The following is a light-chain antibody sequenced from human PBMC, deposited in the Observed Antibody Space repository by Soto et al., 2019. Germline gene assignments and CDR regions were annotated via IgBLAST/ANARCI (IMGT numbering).Light chain of an antibody. Sequence: EIVLTQSPGTLSLSPGERATLSCRASQSVSSSYLAWYQQKPGQAPRLLIYGASSRATGIPDRFSGSGSGTDFTLTISRLESEDFAVYYCQQYGSSPRFTFGTGTKVDIK. CDR3: QQYGSSPRFT. J-gene: IGKJ3*01. V-gene: IGKV3-20*01. CDR1: QSVSSSY. CDR2: GAS.